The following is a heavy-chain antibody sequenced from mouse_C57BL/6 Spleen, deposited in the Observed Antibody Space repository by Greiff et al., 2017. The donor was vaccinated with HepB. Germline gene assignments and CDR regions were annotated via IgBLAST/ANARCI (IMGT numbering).Heavy chain of an antibody. V-gene: IGHV1-80*01. Sequence: VQLQQSGAELVKPGASVKISCKASGYAFSSYWMNWVKQRPGKGLEWIGQIYPGDGDTNYNGKFKGKATLTADKSSSTAYMQLSSLTSEDSAVYFCARDSSGYPPDYWGQSTTLTVSS. CDR1: GYAFSSYW. J-gene: IGHJ2*01. CDR2: IYPGDGDT. D-gene: IGHD3-2*02. CDR3: ARDSSGYPPDY.